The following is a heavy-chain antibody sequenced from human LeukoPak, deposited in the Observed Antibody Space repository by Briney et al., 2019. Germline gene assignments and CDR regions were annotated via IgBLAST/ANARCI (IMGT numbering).Heavy chain of an antibody. CDR1: GYTFTGYY. J-gene: IGHJ5*02. D-gene: IGHD3-22*01. V-gene: IGHV1-2*02. CDR2: INPNSGGT. CDR3: ARDRADYYDSSGTRAWFDP. Sequence: ASVKVSCKASGYTFTGYYMHWVRQAPGQGLEWMGWINPNSGGTNYAQKFQGRVTMTRDTSISTAYMELSRLRSDDTAVYYCARDRADYYDSSGTRAWFDPWGQGALVTVSS.